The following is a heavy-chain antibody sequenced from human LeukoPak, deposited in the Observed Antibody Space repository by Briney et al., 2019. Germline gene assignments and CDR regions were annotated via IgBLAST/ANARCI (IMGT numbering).Heavy chain of an antibody. J-gene: IGHJ3*02. CDR3: ARALPSPLYSGSYADAFDS. CDR1: GFTFSSYS. Sequence: GGSLRLSCAASGFTFSSYSMNWVRQAPGKGLEWVSSISSSSSYIYYADSVKGRFTISRDNAKNSLYLQMNSLRAEDTAVYYCARALPSPLYSGSYADAFDSWGQGRIVTVSS. D-gene: IGHD1-26*01. CDR2: ISSSSSYI. V-gene: IGHV3-21*01.